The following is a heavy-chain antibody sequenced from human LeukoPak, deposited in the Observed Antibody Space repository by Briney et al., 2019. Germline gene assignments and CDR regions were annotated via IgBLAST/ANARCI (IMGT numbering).Heavy chain of an antibody. D-gene: IGHD3-10*01. V-gene: IGHV3-23*01. CDR1: GFTFSDYS. Sequence: QPGGSLRLSCAASGFTFSDYSMNWVRQAPGKGLEWVSGISPSGDITYYADSVKGRFTISRDNSKNTLYLEVISLTAEDTAVYYCAKDDAWLRFGEWSQGTLVTVPS. CDR2: ISPSGDIT. J-gene: IGHJ4*02. CDR3: AKDDAWLRFGE.